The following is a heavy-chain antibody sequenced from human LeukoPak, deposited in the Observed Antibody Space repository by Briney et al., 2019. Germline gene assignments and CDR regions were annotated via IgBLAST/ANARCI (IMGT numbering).Heavy chain of an antibody. J-gene: IGHJ4*02. V-gene: IGHV1-46*01. D-gene: IGHD2-15*01. CDR2: INPSGGST. CDR1: GYTFTSYY. Sequence: ASVKVSCKASGYTFTSYYMHWVRQAPGQGLEWMGIINPSGGSTSYAQKFQDRVTMTRDTSTSTVYMELSSLRSEDTAVYYCARSPWVVAASDYWGQGTLVTVSS. CDR3: ARSPWVVAASDY.